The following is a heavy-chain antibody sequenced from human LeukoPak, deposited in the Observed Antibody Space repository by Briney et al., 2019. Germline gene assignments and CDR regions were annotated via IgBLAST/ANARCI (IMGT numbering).Heavy chain of an antibody. CDR1: GFTFSSYG. D-gene: IGHD6-13*01. V-gene: IGHV3-33*01. CDR2: IWYDGSNK. CDR3: ARGLSSSWYEAYFDY. Sequence: GGSLRLSCAASGFTFSSYGMHWVRQAPGKGLEWVAVIWYDGSNKYYADSMKGRFTISRDNSKNTLYLQMNSLRAEDTAVCYCARGLSSSWYEAYFDYWGQGTLVTVSS. J-gene: IGHJ4*02.